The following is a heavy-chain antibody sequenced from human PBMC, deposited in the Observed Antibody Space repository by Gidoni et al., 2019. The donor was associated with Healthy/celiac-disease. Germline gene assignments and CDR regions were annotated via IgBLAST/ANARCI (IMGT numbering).Heavy chain of an antibody. D-gene: IGHD3-16*01. V-gene: IGHV4-30-2*01. CDR1: GGSISSGGSS. CDR3: ARVLREVVPRLGEWFDP. CDR2: IYHSGST. J-gene: IGHJ5*02. Sequence: QLQLQESGSGLVKPSQTLSLTCAGSGGSISSGGSSWSWIRQPPGKGLEWIGYIYHSGSTYYNPSLKSRVTISVDRSKNQFSLKLSSVTAADTAVYYCARVLREVVPRLGEWFDPWGQGTLVTVSS.